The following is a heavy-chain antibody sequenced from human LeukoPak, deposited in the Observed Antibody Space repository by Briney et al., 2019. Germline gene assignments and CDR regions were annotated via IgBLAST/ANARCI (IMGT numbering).Heavy chain of an antibody. V-gene: IGHV1-2*02. J-gene: IGHJ4*02. D-gene: IGHD4-17*01. CDR3: ARVGTVTTGPDFDY. CDR2: INPNSSGT. Sequence: ASVKVSCKASGYTFTGYYMHWVRQAPGQGLEWMGWINPNSSGTNYAQKFQGRVTMTRDTSISTAYMELSRLRSDDTAVYYCARVGTVTTGPDFDYWGQGTLVTVSS. CDR1: GYTFTGYY.